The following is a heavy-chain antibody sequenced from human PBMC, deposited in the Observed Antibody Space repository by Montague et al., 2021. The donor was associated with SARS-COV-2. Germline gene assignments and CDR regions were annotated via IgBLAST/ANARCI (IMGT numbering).Heavy chain of an antibody. CDR2: IYYSGST. J-gene: IGHJ3*02. D-gene: IGHD3-22*01. V-gene: IGHV4-39*01. Sequence: SETRSLTCTVSGGSISSSSYYWGWIRQPPGKGLEWIGSIYYSGSTYYNPSLKSRVTISVDTSKNQFSLKLSPVTAADTAVYYCARFPTSYYYDSKAAPATPDAFDIWGQGTMVTVSS. CDR1: GGSISSSSYY. CDR3: ARFPTSYYYDSKAAPATPDAFDI.